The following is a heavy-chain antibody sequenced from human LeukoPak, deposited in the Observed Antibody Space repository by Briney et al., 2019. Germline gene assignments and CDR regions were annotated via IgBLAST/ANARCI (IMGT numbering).Heavy chain of an antibody. CDR1: GGAITNYY. J-gene: IGHJ4*02. V-gene: IGHV4-59*08. CDR2: IYYSGST. D-gene: IGHD3-16*01. CDR3: ARHILVAYGGGYFDY. Sequence: PSETLSLTCGVSGGAITNYYWSWIRQPAGKGLEWIGYIYYSGSTNYNPSLKSRVTISVDTSKNQFSLKLSSVTAADTAVYYCARHILVAYGGGYFDYWGQGTLVTVSS.